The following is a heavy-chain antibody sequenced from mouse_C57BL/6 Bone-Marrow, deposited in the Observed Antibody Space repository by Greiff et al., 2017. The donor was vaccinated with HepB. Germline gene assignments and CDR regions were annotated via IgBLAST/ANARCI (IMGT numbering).Heavy chain of an antibody. CDR2: IDPSDSYT. D-gene: IGHD2-4*01. CDR3: ARVGNYDYDGGDY. CDR1: GYTFTSYW. J-gene: IGHJ2*01. V-gene: IGHV1-50*01. Sequence: QVQLKESGAELVKPGASVKLSCKASGYTFTSYWMQWVKQRPGQGLEWIGEIDPSDSYTNYNQKFKGKATLTVDTSSSTAYMQLSSLTSEDSAVYYCARVGNYDYDGGDYWGQGTTLTVSS.